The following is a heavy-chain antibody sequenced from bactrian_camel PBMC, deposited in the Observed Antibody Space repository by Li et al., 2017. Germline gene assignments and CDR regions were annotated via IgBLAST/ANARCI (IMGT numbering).Heavy chain of an antibody. V-gene: IGHV3S53*01. J-gene: IGHJ4*01. CDR1: GSPYRNIC. CDR2: IDSDEST. D-gene: IGHD3*01. CDR3: AADLGVCGDYPYNY. Sequence: VQLVESGGGSVQAGGSLRLSCAASGSPYRNICLAWFRQSPGKDREGVAYIDSDESTRYADAVKGRFTISKDTAKDTFYLQMDSLKPEDTAMYYCAADLGVCGDYPYNYWGQGTQVTVS.